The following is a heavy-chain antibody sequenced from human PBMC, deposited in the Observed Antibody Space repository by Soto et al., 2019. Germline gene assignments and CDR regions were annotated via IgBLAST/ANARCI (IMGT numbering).Heavy chain of an antibody. CDR1: GGSISSGGYY. D-gene: IGHD4-17*01. Sequence: PSETLSLTCTVSGGSISSGGYYWSWIRQHPGKGLEWIGYIYYSGSTYYNPSLKSRVTISVDTSKNQFSLKLSSVTAADTAVYYCARDSDYGDSSFDYWGQGTLVTVSS. J-gene: IGHJ4*02. V-gene: IGHV4-31*03. CDR2: IYYSGST. CDR3: ARDSDYGDSSFDY.